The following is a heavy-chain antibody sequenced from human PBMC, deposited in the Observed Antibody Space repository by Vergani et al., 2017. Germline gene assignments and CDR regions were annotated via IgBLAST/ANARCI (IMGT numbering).Heavy chain of an antibody. V-gene: IGHV3-23*01. J-gene: IGHJ4*02. CDR3: ARLAYDTTPYLQGGYDC. D-gene: IGHD3-22*01. Sequence: EVQLLQSGGGVIQPGGSVRLSCAASGFTFSACPMTWVRQSPGKGLEWVSAISARYPSTYYADSVKGRCTLSRDNSKNMLCLKMNSLRAEDTAVYYCARLAYDTTPYLQGGYDCWGQGTLVSVSS. CDR2: ISARYPST. CDR1: GFTFSACP.